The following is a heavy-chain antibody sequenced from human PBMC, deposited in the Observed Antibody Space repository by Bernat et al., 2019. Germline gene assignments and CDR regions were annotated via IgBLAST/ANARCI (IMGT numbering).Heavy chain of an antibody. CDR3: AQGSSSPDDD. CDR2: ISYDGSNK. CDR1: GFTFSSYG. D-gene: IGHD6-6*01. V-gene: IGHV3-30*18. J-gene: IGHJ4*02. Sequence: QVQLVESGVGVVQPGRSLRLSCAASGFTFSSYGMHWVLQAPGKGLEWVAVISYDGSNKYYADSVKGRFTISRDNSKNTLYLQMNSLRAEDTAVYYCAQGSSSPDDDWGQGTLVTVSS.